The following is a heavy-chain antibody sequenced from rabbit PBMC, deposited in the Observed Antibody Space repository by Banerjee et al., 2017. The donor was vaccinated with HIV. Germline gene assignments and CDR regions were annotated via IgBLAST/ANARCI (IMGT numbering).Heavy chain of an antibody. D-gene: IGHD7-1*01. V-gene: IGHV1S40*01. CDR2: IGAGSSGST. CDR1: GFSFSSGYW. Sequence: QSLEESGGDLVKPGASLTLTCTASGFSFSSGYWICWVRQAPGKGLEWIACIGAGSSGSTYYASWAKGRFTFSKTSSTTVTLQMTSLTAADTATYFCARDLTGVTGWNFGLWGPGTLVTVS. CDR3: ARDLTGVTGWNFGL. J-gene: IGHJ4*01.